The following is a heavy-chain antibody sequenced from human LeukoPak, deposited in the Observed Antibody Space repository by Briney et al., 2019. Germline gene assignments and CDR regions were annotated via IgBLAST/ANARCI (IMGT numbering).Heavy chain of an antibody. D-gene: IGHD3-22*01. CDR2: IIPIFGTA. Sequence: AVKVSCKASGGTFSSYAISWVRQAPGQGLEWMGRIIPIFGTANYAQKFQGRVTITTDESTSTAYMELSSLRSEDTAVYYCAREHGYRYYDSSGYYYGWGQGTLVTVSS. CDR1: GGTFSSYA. J-gene: IGHJ4*02. CDR3: AREHGYRYYDSSGYYYG. V-gene: IGHV1-69*05.